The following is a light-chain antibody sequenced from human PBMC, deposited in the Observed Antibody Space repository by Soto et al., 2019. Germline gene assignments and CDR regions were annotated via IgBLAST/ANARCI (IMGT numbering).Light chain of an antibody. J-gene: IGKJ5*01. CDR3: QQYKNYPIT. CDR2: GAS. Sequence: DLQMTQSPSSLSASVGDRVTITCRASQDISNYLVWFQQKPGKAPKSLISGASSLQSGVPLRFSGSGSGTEFTLTISSLQPEDFGTYYCQQYKNYPITFGQGTRLDIK. CDR1: QDISNY. V-gene: IGKV1-16*01.